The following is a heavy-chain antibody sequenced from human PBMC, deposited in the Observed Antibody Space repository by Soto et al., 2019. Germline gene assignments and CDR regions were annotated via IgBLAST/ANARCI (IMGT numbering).Heavy chain of an antibody. CDR2: MNPNSGTT. J-gene: IGHJ6*02. CDR1: GYTFPSYD. D-gene: IGHD6-6*01. V-gene: IGHV1-8*01. Sequence: QVQLVQSGAEVKKPGASVKVSCKASGYTFPSYDINWVRQATGQGLEWMGWMNPNSGTTGYAQKGQGRVTTTRNTSISTAYMELSSLRSEDTAVYYCARDALAARRFWSDYYYYYGMDVWGHGTTVTVSS. CDR3: ARDALAARRFWSDYYYYYGMDV.